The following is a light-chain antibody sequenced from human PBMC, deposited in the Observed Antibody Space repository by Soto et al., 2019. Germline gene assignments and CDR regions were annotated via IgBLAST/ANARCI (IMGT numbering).Light chain of an antibody. CDR3: QTWGTGIGV. CDR1: SGHSSYA. V-gene: IGLV4-69*01. Sequence: QSVLTQSPSASASLGASVKLTCTLSSGHSSYAIARHQQQPEKGPRYLMKLNSDGSHSKGDGIPDRFSGSSSGAERYLTISSLQSEDEADYYCQTWGTGIGVFGGGTKLTVL. CDR2: LNSDGSH. J-gene: IGLJ3*02.